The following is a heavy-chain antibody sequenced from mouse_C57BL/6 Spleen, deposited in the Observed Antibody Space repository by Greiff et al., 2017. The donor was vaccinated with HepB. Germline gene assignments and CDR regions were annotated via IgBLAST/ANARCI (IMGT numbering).Heavy chain of an antibody. Sequence: EVQLQQSGAELVRPGASVKLSCTASGFNIKDDYMHWVKQRPEQGLEWIGWIDPENGDTEYASKFQGKATITADTSSNTAYLQLSSLTSEDTAVYYCTLYYCGSYWGQGTTLTVSS. V-gene: IGHV14-4*01. D-gene: IGHD1-1*01. CDR3: TLYYCGSY. CDR1: GFNIKDDY. J-gene: IGHJ2*01. CDR2: IDPENGDT.